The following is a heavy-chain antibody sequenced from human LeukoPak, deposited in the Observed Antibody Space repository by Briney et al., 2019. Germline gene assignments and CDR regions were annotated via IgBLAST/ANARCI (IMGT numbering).Heavy chain of an antibody. V-gene: IGHV3-23*01. J-gene: IGHJ5*02. CDR2: ISGSGGRT. CDR3: ARATEYYASGSYWFDT. D-gene: IGHD3-10*01. CDR1: GFTFSSYG. Sequence: GGSLRLSCAASGFTFSSYGMTWVRQAPGKGLEWVSSISGSGGRTYYADSVKGRFTISRDSSEDTVYLQMNSLRAEDTAVYYCARATEYYASGSYWFDTWGQGTLVTVSS.